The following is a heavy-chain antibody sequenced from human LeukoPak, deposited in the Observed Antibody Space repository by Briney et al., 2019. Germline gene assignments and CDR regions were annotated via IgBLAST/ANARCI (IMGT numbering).Heavy chain of an antibody. CDR3: ARDHDQYSGYDDAFDI. CDR2: ISSSSSYI. D-gene: IGHD5-12*01. CDR1: GFTFSSYS. J-gene: IGHJ3*02. Sequence: GGSLRLSCAAPGFTFSSYSMNWVRQAPGKGLESVSSISSSSSYIYYAESVKDRFTISIDNAKNSLYLQMNSLRAEDTAVYYCARDHDQYSGYDDAFDIWGQGTMVTVSS. V-gene: IGHV3-21*01.